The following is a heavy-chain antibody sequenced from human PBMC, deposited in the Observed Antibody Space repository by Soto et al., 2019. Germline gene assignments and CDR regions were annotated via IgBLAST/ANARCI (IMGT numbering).Heavy chain of an antibody. CDR3: ESLRGGAGPRPAY. V-gene: IGHV3-23*01. J-gene: IGHJ4*02. CDR2: VSGNGENT. CDR1: GFTFTCNA. D-gene: IGHD6-6*01. Sequence: GGSLRLSCAASGFTFTCNAMSRVRQAPGKGLEWVSTVSGNGENTYYADSVRGRFTISRDTSKNTLYLQMNSLTAEATAVYYCESLRGGAGPRPAYWGQGTLVTVSS.